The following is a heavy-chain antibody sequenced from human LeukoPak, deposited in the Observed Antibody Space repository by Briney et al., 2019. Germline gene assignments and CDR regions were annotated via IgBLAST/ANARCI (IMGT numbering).Heavy chain of an antibody. J-gene: IGHJ6*03. CDR2: ISWDGGST. CDR3: ARDCCGSSHYYYYYMDV. Sequence: GGSLRLSCAASGFTFDDYTMHWVRQAPGKGLEWVSLISWDGGSTYYADSVKGRFTISRDNAKNSLYLQMNSLRAEDMALYYCARDCCGSSHYYYYYMDVWGTGTTVTVSS. V-gene: IGHV3-43*01. D-gene: IGHD6-13*01. CDR1: GFTFDDYT.